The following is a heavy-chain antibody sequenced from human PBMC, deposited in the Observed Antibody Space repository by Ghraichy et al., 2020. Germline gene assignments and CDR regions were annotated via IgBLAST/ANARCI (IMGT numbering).Heavy chain of an antibody. J-gene: IGHJ4*02. Sequence: GESLNISCAASGFSFNSYVMNWVRQAPGKGLEWVSSIGGGGGYIYYADSVKGRFTISRDNSRSTLYLQMNNLRADATAVYFCARQIYDFLSGHYTPDYYFDYWGQGALVTVSS. D-gene: IGHD3-3*01. CDR2: IGGGGGYI. CDR3: ARQIYDFLSGHYTPDYYFDY. V-gene: IGHV3-23*01. CDR1: GFSFNSYV.